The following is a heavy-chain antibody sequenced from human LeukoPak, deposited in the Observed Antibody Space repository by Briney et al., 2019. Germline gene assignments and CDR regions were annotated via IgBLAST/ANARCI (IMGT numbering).Heavy chain of an antibody. CDR1: GFTVSSNY. Sequence: GGSLRLSCTASGFTVSSNYMTWVRQAPGRGLEWVSVLFRGGGTYYADSVKGRFTISRDDSRSTLYLQMNSLRAEDTAVYYCARGGQGSSTSYFDYWGQGTLVTVSS. V-gene: IGHV3-53*01. D-gene: IGHD6-13*01. CDR3: ARGGQGSSTSYFDY. J-gene: IGHJ4*02. CDR2: LFRGGGT.